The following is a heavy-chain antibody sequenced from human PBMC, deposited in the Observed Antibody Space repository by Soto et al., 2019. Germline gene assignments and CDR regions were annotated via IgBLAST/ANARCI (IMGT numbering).Heavy chain of an antibody. CDR2: ISAYNGNT. J-gene: IGHJ6*03. V-gene: IGHV1-18*01. D-gene: IGHD3-3*01. CDR3: ARATYDFWSGYFQDYYYYMDV. Sequence: ASVKVSCKASGYTFTSYGISWVRQAPGQGLEWMGWISAYNGNTNYAQKLQGRVTMTTDTSTSTAYMELRSLRSDDTAVYYCARATYDFWSGYFQDYYYYMDVWGKGTTVTV. CDR1: GYTFTSYG.